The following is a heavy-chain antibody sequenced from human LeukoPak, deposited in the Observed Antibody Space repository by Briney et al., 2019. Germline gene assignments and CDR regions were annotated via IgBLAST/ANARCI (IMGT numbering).Heavy chain of an antibody. Sequence: GASVKVSCKASGYTFTSYDINWVRQATGQGLEWMGWMNPNSGNTGYAQKFQGRVTMTRNTSISTAYMELSSLRSEDTAVYYCARGIYYGSGRHYGVDVWGQGTTVTVSS. J-gene: IGHJ6*02. D-gene: IGHD3-10*01. V-gene: IGHV1-8*01. CDR1: GYTFTSYD. CDR2: MNPNSGNT. CDR3: ARGIYYGSGRHYGVDV.